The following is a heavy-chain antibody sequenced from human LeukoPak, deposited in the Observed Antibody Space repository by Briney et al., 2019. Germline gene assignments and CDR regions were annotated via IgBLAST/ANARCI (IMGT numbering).Heavy chain of an antibody. D-gene: IGHD3-22*01. V-gene: IGHV3-30-3*01. Sequence: GGSLRLSCAASGFTFSSYAMHWVRQAPGKGLEWVAVISYDGSNKYYADSVKGRFTISRDNSKNTLYLQMNSLRAEDTAVYYCARGITYYYDSSGPPRDYWGQGTLVTVSS. CDR1: GFTFSSYA. CDR2: ISYDGSNK. CDR3: ARGITYYYDSSGPPRDY. J-gene: IGHJ4*02.